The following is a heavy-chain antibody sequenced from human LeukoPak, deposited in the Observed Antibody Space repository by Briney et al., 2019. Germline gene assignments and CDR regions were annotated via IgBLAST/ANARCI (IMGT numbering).Heavy chain of an antibody. D-gene: IGHD1-1*01. J-gene: IGHJ4*02. V-gene: IGHV1-69*06. CDR2: IIPIFGTA. CDR3: ARAKMVRLYYFDY. CDR1: GGTFSSYA. Sequence: SVKVSCKASGGTFSSYAISWVRQAPGQGLEWMGGIIPIFGTANYAQKFQGRVTITADKSTSTAYMELSSLRSEDTAVYYCARAKMVRLYYFDYWGQGTLVTVSS.